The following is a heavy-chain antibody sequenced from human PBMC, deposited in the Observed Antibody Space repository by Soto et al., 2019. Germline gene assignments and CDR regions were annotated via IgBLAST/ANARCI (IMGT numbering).Heavy chain of an antibody. V-gene: IGHV3-11*01. D-gene: IGHD2-15*01. CDR1: GFTFSDYY. J-gene: IGHJ3*02. CDR3: GCLVVVAATPGAFDI. CDR2: ISSSGSTI. Sequence: QVQLVESGGGLVKPGGSLRLSCAASGFTFSDYYMSWLRQAPGKGLAWVSYISSSGSTIYYADAVKGRITISRDNAKNSLYQKMDSLRAEDAAVYDCGCLVVVAATPGAFDIWGQGTMVTVSS.